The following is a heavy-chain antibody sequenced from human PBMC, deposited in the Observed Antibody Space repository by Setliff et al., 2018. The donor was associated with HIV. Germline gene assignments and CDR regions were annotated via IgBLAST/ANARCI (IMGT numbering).Heavy chain of an antibody. CDR2: ISASATYI. D-gene: IGHD3-9*01. CDR1: GFTFSNYS. V-gene: IGHV3-21*01. CDR3: ARDNGRYFDRGWFDP. J-gene: IGHJ5*02. Sequence: PGGSLRLSCAASGFTFSNYSMNWVRQTPGKGLEWVSSISASATYIYYADSVKGRFTISRDNAENSLYLQMNSLRAEDTAVYYCARDNGRYFDRGWFDPWGQGARVTVSS.